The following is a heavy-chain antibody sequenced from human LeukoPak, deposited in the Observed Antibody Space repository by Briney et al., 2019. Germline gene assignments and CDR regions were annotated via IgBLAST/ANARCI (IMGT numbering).Heavy chain of an antibody. CDR2: IKQDGSEK. CDR3: ARMYSYGYGYFDY. D-gene: IGHD5-18*01. J-gene: IGHJ4*02. Sequence: GGSLRLSCAASGFTFSSYWMSWVRQAPGKGLEWVANIKQDGSEKYYVDSVKGRFTTSRDNAKNSLYLQMNSLRAEDTAVYYCARMYSYGYGYFDYWGQGTLVTVSS. V-gene: IGHV3-7*01. CDR1: GFTFSSYW.